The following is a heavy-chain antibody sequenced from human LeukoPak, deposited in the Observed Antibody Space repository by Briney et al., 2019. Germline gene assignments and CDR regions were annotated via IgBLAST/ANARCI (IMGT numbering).Heavy chain of an antibody. CDR1: GFTFSSYA. Sequence: PGGSLRLSCSASGFTFSSYAMHWVRQAPGKGLEYVSAISSNGGSTYYADSVKGRFTISRDNSKNTLYLQMSSLRAEDTAVYYCVKDDGSSWATPLFDYWGQGTLVTVSS. V-gene: IGHV3-64D*06. CDR2: ISSNGGST. D-gene: IGHD6-13*01. J-gene: IGHJ4*02. CDR3: VKDDGSSWATPLFDY.